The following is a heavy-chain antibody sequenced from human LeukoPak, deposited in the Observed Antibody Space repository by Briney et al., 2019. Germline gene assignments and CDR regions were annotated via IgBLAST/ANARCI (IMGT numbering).Heavy chain of an antibody. J-gene: IGHJ6*03. V-gene: IGHV4-38-2*02. D-gene: IGHD5-12*01. Sequence: SETLSLTCTVSGYSISSAYFWGWIRQPPGKGLEWIGSINHSGTTYYNPSLKSRVTISVDTSKNQFSLKLSSVTAADTAVYYCASSVSGSRNYYYYMDVWGKGTTVTISS. CDR2: INHSGTT. CDR1: GYSISSAYF. CDR3: ASSVSGSRNYYYYMDV.